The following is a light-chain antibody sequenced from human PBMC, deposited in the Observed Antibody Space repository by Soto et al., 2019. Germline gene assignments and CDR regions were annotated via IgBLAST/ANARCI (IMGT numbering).Light chain of an antibody. V-gene: IGLV1-40*01. Sequence: QSVLTQPPSVSGAPGQRVTISCSGSASNIGAGYDVHWYQHLPGTAPKLLIQGDNNRPSGVPDRCSGSKTGPAVALAITGLQAGDEDADFCQSYYINPRGRVVFGGGTKLTVL. CDR3: QSYYINPRGRVV. J-gene: IGLJ2*01. CDR2: GDN. CDR1: ASNIGAGYD.